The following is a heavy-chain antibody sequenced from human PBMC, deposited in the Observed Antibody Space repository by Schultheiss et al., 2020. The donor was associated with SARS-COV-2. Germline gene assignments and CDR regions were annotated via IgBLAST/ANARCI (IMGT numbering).Heavy chain of an antibody. CDR3: ATPIMITFGGVIVQDY. V-gene: IGHV1-2*02. D-gene: IGHD3-16*02. Sequence: ASVKVSCKASGYTFTGYYMHWVRQAPGQGLEWMGWINPNSGGTNYAQKFQGRVTMTRDTSISTAYMELGRLRSDDTAVYYCATPIMITFGGVIVQDYWGQGTLVTVSS. J-gene: IGHJ4*02. CDR2: INPNSGGT. CDR1: GYTFTGYY.